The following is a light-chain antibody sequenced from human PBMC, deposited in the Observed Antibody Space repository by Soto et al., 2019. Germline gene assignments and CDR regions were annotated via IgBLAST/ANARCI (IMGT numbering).Light chain of an antibody. V-gene: IGLV1-44*01. J-gene: IGLJ3*02. CDR1: ASNIGSDA. CDR3: AAWDDSLHGWV. CDR2: RAN. Sequence: QSVLTQPPSASGTSGQRVTLSCPGSASNIGSDAVNWYQQVPGTAPKLLIYRANRRPSGVPDRFSGSKSCTSASLAISGLQSEDEADYYCAAWDDSLHGWVFGGGTNVTVL.